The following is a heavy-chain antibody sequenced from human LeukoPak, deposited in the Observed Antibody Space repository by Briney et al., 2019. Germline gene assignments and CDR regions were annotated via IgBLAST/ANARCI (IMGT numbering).Heavy chain of an antibody. D-gene: IGHD4-17*01. V-gene: IGHV3-53*01. J-gene: IGHJ6*02. Sequence: GGSLRLSCAASGFTVSSNDMSWVRQAPGKGLEWVSVIYSGGSTYYADSVKGRFTISRDNSKNTLYLQMNSLRAEDTAVYYCASLKNDYGDYRYFYGMDVWGQGTTVTVSS. CDR3: ASLKNDYGDYRYFYGMDV. CDR2: IYSGGST. CDR1: GFTVSSND.